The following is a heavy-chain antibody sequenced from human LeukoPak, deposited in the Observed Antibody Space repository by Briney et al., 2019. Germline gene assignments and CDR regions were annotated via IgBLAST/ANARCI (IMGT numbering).Heavy chain of an antibody. Sequence: SVKVSCKASGGTFSSYAISWVRQAPGQGLEWMGGIIPIFGTANYAQKFQGRVTITTDESTSTAYMELSSLRSEDTAVYYCARDRTRVVPAGYYYYYYMDVWGKGTTVTVSS. CDR3: ARDRTRVVPAGYYYYYYMDV. CDR2: IIPIFGTA. J-gene: IGHJ6*03. CDR1: GGTFSSYA. V-gene: IGHV1-69*05. D-gene: IGHD2-2*01.